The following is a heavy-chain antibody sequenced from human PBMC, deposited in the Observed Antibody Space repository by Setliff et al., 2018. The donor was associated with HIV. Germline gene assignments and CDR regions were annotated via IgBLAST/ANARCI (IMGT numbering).Heavy chain of an antibody. CDR2: ISWNSGSI. CDR1: GFTFDDYA. V-gene: IGHV3-9*01. D-gene: IGHD3-22*01. Sequence: HPGGSLRLSCAASGFTFDDYAMHWVRQAPGKGLEWVSGISWNSGSIGYADSVKGRFTISRDNAKNSLYLQMNSLRAEDTALYYCARVLYRGGGYYDSSGYWGDAFDIWGQGTMVTVSS. J-gene: IGHJ3*02. CDR3: ARVLYRGGGYYDSSGYWGDAFDI.